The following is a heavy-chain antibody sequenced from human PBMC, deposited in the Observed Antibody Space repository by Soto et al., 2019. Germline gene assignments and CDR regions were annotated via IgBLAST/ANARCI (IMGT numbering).Heavy chain of an antibody. CDR2: TYTSGST. J-gene: IGHJ5*02. CDR3: ARARDSYGSNWFDP. D-gene: IGHD5-18*01. Sequence: ASETLSLTCTVSGGSISSYYWSWIRQPAGKGLEWIGRTYTSGSTNYNPSLKSRVTMSVDTSKNQFSLKLSSVTAADTAVYYCARARDSYGSNWFDPWGQGTLVTVSS. V-gene: IGHV4-4*07. CDR1: GGSISSYY.